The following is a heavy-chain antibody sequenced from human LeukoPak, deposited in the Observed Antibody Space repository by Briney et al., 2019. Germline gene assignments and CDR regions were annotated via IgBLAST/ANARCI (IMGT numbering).Heavy chain of an antibody. Sequence: GRSLRLSCAASGFTFSTYGMHWVRQALGKGLEWLAVIRYDGGNKYYGDSVRGRFTISRDNSKNTLYLQMNSLRAEDTAMYHCARALSAMVPDYWGQGTLLTVSS. CDR2: IRYDGGNK. CDR3: ARALSAMVPDY. J-gene: IGHJ4*02. V-gene: IGHV3-33*01. D-gene: IGHD5-18*01. CDR1: GFTFSTYG.